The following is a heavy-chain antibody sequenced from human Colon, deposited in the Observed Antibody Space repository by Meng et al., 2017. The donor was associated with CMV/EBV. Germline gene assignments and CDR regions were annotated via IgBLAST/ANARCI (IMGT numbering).Heavy chain of an antibody. CDR1: GFTFSSYA. CDR2: ISDSGGST. CDR3: AKDPKPMIVVYYFDY. D-gene: IGHD3-22*01. Sequence: GESLKISCAASGFTFSSYAMNWVRQAPGKGLEWVSAISDSGGSTYYADSARGRFTISRDNSKNTLYLQVNSLRAEDTAVYYCAKDPKPMIVVYYFDYWGQGTLVTVSS. J-gene: IGHJ4*02. V-gene: IGHV3-23*01.